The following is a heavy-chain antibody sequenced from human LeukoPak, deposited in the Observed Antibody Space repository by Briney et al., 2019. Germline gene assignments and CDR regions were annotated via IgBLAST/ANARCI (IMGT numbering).Heavy chain of an antibody. CDR2: ISGSGGST. CDR3: ASPNCSGGSCYGYYYYGMDV. D-gene: IGHD2-15*01. J-gene: IGHJ6*02. V-gene: IGHV3-23*01. Sequence: GGSLRLSCAASGFTFSSYAMSWARQAPGKGLEWVSAISGSGGSTYYADSVKGRFTISRDNSKNTLYLQMNSLRAEDTAVYYCASPNCSGGSCYGYYYYGMDVWGQGTTVTVSS. CDR1: GFTFSSYA.